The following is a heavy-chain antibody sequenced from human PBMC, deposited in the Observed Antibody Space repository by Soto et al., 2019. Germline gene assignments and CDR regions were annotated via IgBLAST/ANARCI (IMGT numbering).Heavy chain of an antibody. D-gene: IGHD6-19*01. Sequence: ASVKVSCKASGYTFTSYAMHWVRQAPGQRLEWMGWINTGNGNTKYSQKFQGRVTITRDTSASTAYMELSSLRSDDTAVYYCARTKYSSGPGYYFDYWGQGTLVTVSS. CDR2: INTGNGNT. CDR1: GYTFTSYA. CDR3: ARTKYSSGPGYYFDY. J-gene: IGHJ4*02. V-gene: IGHV1-3*04.